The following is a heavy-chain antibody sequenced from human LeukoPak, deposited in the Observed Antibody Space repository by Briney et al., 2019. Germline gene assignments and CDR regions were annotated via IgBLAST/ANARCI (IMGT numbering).Heavy chain of an antibody. Sequence: GGSLRLSCAASGFTFSSYGMHWVRQAPGKGLEWVAVISYDGSNKYYADFVKGRFTISRDNSKNTLYLQMNSLRAEDTAVYYCARSISDIVVVVANYGMDVWGQGTTVTVSS. CDR2: ISYDGSNK. D-gene: IGHD2-15*01. J-gene: IGHJ6*02. V-gene: IGHV3-30*03. CDR3: ARSISDIVVVVANYGMDV. CDR1: GFTFSSYG.